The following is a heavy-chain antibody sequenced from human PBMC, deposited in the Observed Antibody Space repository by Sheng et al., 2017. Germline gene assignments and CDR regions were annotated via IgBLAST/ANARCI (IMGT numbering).Heavy chain of an antibody. D-gene: IGHD6-13*01. Sequence: QVQLVQSGAEVKKPGASVKVSCKASGYTFTSYDINWVRQATGQGLEWMGWMNPNSGNTGYAQKFQGRVTITRNTSISTAYMELSSLRSEDTAVYYCARGRHLGSWYRPPYYFDYWGQGTLVTVSS. CDR2: MNPNSGNT. CDR3: ARGRHLGSWYRPPYYFDY. CDR1: GYTFTSYD. J-gene: IGHJ4*02. V-gene: IGHV1-8*03.